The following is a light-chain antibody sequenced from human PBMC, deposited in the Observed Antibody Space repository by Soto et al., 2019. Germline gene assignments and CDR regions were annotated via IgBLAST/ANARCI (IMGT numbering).Light chain of an antibody. CDR1: QSVSTS. CDR2: VAS. J-gene: IGKJ1*01. V-gene: IGKV3-15*01. Sequence: EVVLTQSPATLSVSPGERATLSCRASQSVSTSLAWYQQKPGQAPRLLIFVASTRATGIPARFSGSGSGTEFTLTISSLQSEDFAVYYCQQDYNWPWTFDQGTKVEIK. CDR3: QQDYNWPWT.